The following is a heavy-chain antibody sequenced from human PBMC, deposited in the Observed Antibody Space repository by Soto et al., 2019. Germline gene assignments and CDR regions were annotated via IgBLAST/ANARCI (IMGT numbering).Heavy chain of an antibody. D-gene: IGHD6-19*01. CDR2: INSDGTST. Sequence: EVQLVESGGGLDQPGGSLRLSCAASGFTFSSYWMHWVRQVPGKGLVWVSRINSDGTSTTYADSVKGRFTISRDNAKNTLYLQMNSLRAEDTAVYYCPRSSSGWAYFDYWGQGTVVTVSS. CDR3: PRSSSGWAYFDY. CDR1: GFTFSSYW. J-gene: IGHJ4*02. V-gene: IGHV3-74*01.